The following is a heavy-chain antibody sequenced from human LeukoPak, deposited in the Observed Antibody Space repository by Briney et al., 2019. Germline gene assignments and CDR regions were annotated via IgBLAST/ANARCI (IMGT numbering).Heavy chain of an antibody. CDR2: IKQDGSEK. CDR3: AKCVWFGELPHDAFDM. Sequence: GGSLRLSCAASGFAFSSYWMSWVRQAPGKGLEWVANIKQDGSEKYYVDSVKGRFTISRDNAKNSLYLQMDSLRAEDTAVYYCAKCVWFGELPHDAFDMWGQGTMVTVSS. D-gene: IGHD3-10*01. CDR1: GFAFSSYW. V-gene: IGHV3-7*01. J-gene: IGHJ3*02.